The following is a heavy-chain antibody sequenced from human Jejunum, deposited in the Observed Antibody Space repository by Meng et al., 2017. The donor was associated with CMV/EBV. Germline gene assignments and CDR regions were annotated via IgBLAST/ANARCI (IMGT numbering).Heavy chain of an antibody. V-gene: IGHV3-7*01. CDR2: IRKDGGEI. D-gene: IGHD6-19*01. CDR1: GFTFRNYG. J-gene: IGHJ4*02. Sequence: VASGFTFRNYGMSWVRQAPGKGLEWVADIRKDGGEIYYVDSVKGRFTISRDNAKNSLYLQMNSLRAEDTALYYCARDMGWYRFDSWGQGTLVTVSS. CDR3: ARDMGWYRFDS.